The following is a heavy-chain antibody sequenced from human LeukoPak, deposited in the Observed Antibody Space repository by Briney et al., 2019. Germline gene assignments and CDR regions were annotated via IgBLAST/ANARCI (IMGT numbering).Heavy chain of an antibody. CDR1: GFTFNNYW. D-gene: IGHD1-26*01. CDR2: IREDGSEK. Sequence: EGSLRLSCAASGFTFNNYWMSWVRQAPGKGLEWVANIREDGSEKYYVDSVKGQFTISRDNAKNSLFLQMNYLRAEDTAVYYCAKEGGSYGDAFDIWGQGTMVTVSS. J-gene: IGHJ3*02. CDR3: AKEGGSYGDAFDI. V-gene: IGHV3-7*03.